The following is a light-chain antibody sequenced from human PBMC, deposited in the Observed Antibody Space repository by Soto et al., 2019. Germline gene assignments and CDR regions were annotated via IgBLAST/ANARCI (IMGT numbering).Light chain of an antibody. J-gene: IGLJ1*01. CDR2: DVN. CDR1: SSDIGGHNF. Sequence: QCVRTQPASVSGSPGQSSSISCTGTSSDIGGHNFVSWYQHHPGKAPKLMIFDVNNRPSGVSNRFSGSKSANTASLTISGLQAEDEADYYCSSYTSSSTPYVFGTGTRSPS. CDR3: SSYTSSSTPYV. V-gene: IGLV2-14*03.